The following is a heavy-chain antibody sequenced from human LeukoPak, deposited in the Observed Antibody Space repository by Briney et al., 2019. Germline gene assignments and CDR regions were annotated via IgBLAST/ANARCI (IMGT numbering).Heavy chain of an antibody. CDR3: ARSPDGFDY. Sequence: GESLRLSCVVSGFTFSNYWMSWVRQAPGKGLEWVANIKQDGSEKFYVDSVKGRFTISRDNAKNSLYLQMNSLRVEDTAVYYCARSPDGFDYWGQGTLVTVSS. CDR2: IKQDGSEK. J-gene: IGHJ4*02. D-gene: IGHD5-24*01. CDR1: GFTFSNYW. V-gene: IGHV3-7*03.